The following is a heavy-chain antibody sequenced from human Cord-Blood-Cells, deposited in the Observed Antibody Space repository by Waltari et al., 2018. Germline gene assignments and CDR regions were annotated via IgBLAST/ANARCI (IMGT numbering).Heavy chain of an antibody. CDR1: GFTFSSYW. Sequence: EVQLVESVGGLVQPGGSLRLSCAASGFTFSSYWMHWVRQAPGKGLVGVARINSDRSSTSYADSVKGRFTISRDNAKNTLYLQMNSLRAEDTAVYYCARDLVPAAVNWFDPWGQGTLVTVSS. CDR2: INSDRSST. J-gene: IGHJ5*02. V-gene: IGHV3-74*01. CDR3: ARDLVPAAVNWFDP. D-gene: IGHD2-2*01.